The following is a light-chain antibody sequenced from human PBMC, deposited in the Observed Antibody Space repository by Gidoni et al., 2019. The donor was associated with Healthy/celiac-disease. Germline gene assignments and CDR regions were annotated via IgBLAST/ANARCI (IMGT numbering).Light chain of an antibody. CDR2: LGS. J-gene: IGKJ5*01. CDR3: MQALQTPPFT. CDR1: QSLLHSNGYNY. V-gene: IGKV2-28*01. Sequence: DIVMTQSPPSLPVTPGEPASISCRSSQSLLHSNGYNYLDWYLQKPGQSPQLLIYLGSNRASGVPDRFRCSGSGTDFTLNISRVEAEDVGVYYCMQALQTPPFTFGQGTRLEIK.